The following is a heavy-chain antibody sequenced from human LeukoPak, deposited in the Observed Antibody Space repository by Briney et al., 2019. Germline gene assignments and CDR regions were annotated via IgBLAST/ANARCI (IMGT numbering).Heavy chain of an antibody. J-gene: IGHJ4*02. CDR1: GYSFTSNV. Sequence: ASVKVSCKASGYSFTSNVISWVRQAPGQGLEWMGWISAYNGNTNYAQKLQGRVTMTTDTSTSTAYMELRSLRPDDTAVYYCASLLGYSSSSPLGYWGQGTLVTVSS. CDR2: ISAYNGNT. D-gene: IGHD6-6*01. CDR3: ASLLGYSSSSPLGY. V-gene: IGHV1-18*01.